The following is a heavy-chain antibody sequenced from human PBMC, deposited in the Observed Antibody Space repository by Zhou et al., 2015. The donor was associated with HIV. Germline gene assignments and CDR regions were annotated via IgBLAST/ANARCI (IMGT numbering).Heavy chain of an antibody. V-gene: IGHV1-69*09. D-gene: IGHD3-22*01. J-gene: IGHJ3*02. CDR3: AKSSGDYDYAFEI. Sequence: QVQLVQSGTEVKKPGSSVKVSCRASGGTFSGSDISWVRQAPGQGLEWMGKIIPMFGIEDYAQKFRGRLTITADRSTSAAYMELTSLRSEDAAIYYCAKSSGDYDYAFEIWGQGT. CDR1: GGTFSGSD. CDR2: IIPMFGIE.